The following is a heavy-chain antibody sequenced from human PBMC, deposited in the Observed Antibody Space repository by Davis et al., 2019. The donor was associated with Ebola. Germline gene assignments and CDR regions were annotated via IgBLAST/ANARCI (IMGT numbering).Heavy chain of an antibody. J-gene: IGHJ6*02. D-gene: IGHD5-12*01. CDR3: ARIRGYSGFRYYYYGMDV. CDR1: GFSLRGTAVA. V-gene: IGHV2-5*02. CDR2: ISWDDVK. Sequence: SGPTLVKPTQTLTLTCSLSGFSLRGTAVAVAWIRQPPGEALEWLALISWDDVKGYNASLRSRLTITKDTSKTQVVLTMTNMDPVDTATYYCARIRGYSGFRYYYYGMDVWGQGTTVTVSS.